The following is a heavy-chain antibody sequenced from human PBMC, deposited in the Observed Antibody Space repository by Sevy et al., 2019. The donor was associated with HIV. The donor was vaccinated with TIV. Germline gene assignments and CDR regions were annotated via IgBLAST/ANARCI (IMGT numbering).Heavy chain of an antibody. CDR1: GFTFSYYT. CDR3: ARSLDYYDSSGANDY. J-gene: IGHJ4*02. D-gene: IGHD3-22*01. CDR2: ISSGSSYI. Sequence: GGSLRLSCAASGFTFSYYTMKWVRQAPGKGLEWVSSISSGSSYISYGESVKGRFTISRDNANNSLFLQMNSLRAEDTAVYYCARSLDYYDSSGANDYWGQGTLVTVSS. V-gene: IGHV3-21*01.